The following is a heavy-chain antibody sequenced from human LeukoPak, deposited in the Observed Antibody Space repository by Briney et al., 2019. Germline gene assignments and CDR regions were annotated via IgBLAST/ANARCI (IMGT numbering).Heavy chain of an antibody. Sequence: ASVKVSCKASGYTFTSYDINWVRQAPGQGLEWMGWINPNSGGTNYAQKFQGRVTMTRDTSISTAYMELSRLRSDDTAVYYCARAAKWELRLDWGQGTLVTVSS. CDR2: INPNSGGT. V-gene: IGHV1-2*02. J-gene: IGHJ4*02. CDR1: GYTFTSYD. D-gene: IGHD1-26*01. CDR3: ARAAKWELRLD.